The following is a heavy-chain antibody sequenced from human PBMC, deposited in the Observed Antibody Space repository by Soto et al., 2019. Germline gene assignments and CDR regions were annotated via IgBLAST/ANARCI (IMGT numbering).Heavy chain of an antibody. CDR3: ASGWFGPDV. CDR2: IDNAGTDS. CDR1: GFTLSGRS. D-gene: IGHD3-10*01. Sequence: EVQLVESGGGLVQPGVSLSLSCAASGFTLSGRSMHWFRQAPGKWLVWVSGIDNAGTDSTYADSVTGRFTSSRDYAKNMLYLQLNILRVEDTTVYYCASGWFGPDVLCKGTTVTVSS. V-gene: IGHV3-74*01. J-gene: IGHJ6*04.